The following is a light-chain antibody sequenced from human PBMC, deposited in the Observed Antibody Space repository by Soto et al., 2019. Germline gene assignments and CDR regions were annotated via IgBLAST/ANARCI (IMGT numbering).Light chain of an antibody. Sequence: EVVMTQSPATLSVSPGESATLSCRASQGVSSNLAWYQHKPGQSPRLLIYGASTRATGIPARFSGSGSGAEFTLTINSLQSEDFAVYYCQPYNNWPETFGGGTKVDI. CDR3: QPYNNWPET. CDR2: GAS. V-gene: IGKV3-15*01. CDR1: QGVSSN. J-gene: IGKJ4*01.